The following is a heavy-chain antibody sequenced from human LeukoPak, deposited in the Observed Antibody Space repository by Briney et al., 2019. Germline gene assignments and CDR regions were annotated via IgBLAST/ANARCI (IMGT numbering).Heavy chain of an antibody. CDR3: AREFPYSSSSDFDY. J-gene: IGHJ4*02. Sequence: NPGGSLRLSCAASGFTFSSYSMNWVRQAPGKGLEWVSSISSSSSYIYYADSVKGRFTISRDNAKNSLYLQMNSLRAEDTAVHYCAREFPYSSSSDFDYWGQGTLVTVSS. D-gene: IGHD6-6*01. V-gene: IGHV3-21*01. CDR1: GFTFSSYS. CDR2: ISSSSSYI.